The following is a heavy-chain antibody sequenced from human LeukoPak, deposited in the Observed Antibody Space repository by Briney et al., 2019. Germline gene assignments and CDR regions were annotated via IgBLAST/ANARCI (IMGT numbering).Heavy chain of an antibody. CDR1: GDSISGYY. D-gene: IGHD3-16*01. CDR2: VYYGGTT. J-gene: IGHJ4*02. CDR3: ARGPLRGGFDF. Sequence: PSETLSLTCTVSGDSISGYYWSWIRQPPGKGLEWIGYVYYGGTTNYNPSLNSRVTMSVDTSKSQFSLKLRSVTAADTALYYCARGPLRGGFDFWGQGNLVTVSS. V-gene: IGHV4-59*01.